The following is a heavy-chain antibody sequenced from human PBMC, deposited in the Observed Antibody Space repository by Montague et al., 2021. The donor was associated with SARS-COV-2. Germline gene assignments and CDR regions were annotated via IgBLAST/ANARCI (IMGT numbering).Heavy chain of an antibody. CDR1: GFSLSTSGMC. J-gene: IGHJ5*01. V-gene: IGHV2-70*11. CDR3: ARDHYDILTGYYNWFDS. CDR2: IDWDDDK. Sequence: PALVKPTQTLTLTCTFSGFSLSTSGMCVSWIRQPPGKALEWLARIDWDDDKYYSTSLKTRLTISKDTSKNQVVLTMTNMDPVDTATYYCARDHYDILTGYYNWFDSWGQGTLVTVSS. D-gene: IGHD3-9*01.